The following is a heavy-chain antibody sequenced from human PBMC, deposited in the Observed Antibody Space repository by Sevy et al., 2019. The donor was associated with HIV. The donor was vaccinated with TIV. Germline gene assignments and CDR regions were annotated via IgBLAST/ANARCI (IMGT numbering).Heavy chain of an antibody. CDR1: GFTFSSYS. D-gene: IGHD6-25*01. CDR3: ARMGGLTDNGMDV. J-gene: IGHJ6*02. V-gene: IGHV3-21*01. CDR2: ISTINNYI. Sequence: GGSLRPSCAASGFTFSSYSMNWVRQAPGKGLEWVSSISTINNYIYDADSMKGRFTISSDNAKNSLFLQMNSLRAEDTAVYYCARMGGLTDNGMDVWGQGTTVTVSS.